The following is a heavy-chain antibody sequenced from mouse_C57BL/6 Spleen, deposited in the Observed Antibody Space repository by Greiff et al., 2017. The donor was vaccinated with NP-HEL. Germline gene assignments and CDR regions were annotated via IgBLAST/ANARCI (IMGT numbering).Heavy chain of an antibody. CDR2: ISSGSSTI. V-gene: IGHV5-17*01. CDR3: ASTTIVTPHYYAMDY. D-gene: IGHD2-5*01. CDR1: GFTFSDYG. Sequence: EVQLVESGGGLVKPGGSLKLSCAASGFTFSDYGMHWVRQAPEKGLEWVAYISSGSSTIYYADTVKGRFTISRDNAKNTLFLQMTSLRSEDTAMYYCASTTIVTPHYYAMDYWGQGTSVTVSS. J-gene: IGHJ4*01.